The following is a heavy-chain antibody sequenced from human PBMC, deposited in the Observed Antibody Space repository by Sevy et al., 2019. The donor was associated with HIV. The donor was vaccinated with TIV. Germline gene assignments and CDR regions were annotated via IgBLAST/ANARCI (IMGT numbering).Heavy chain of an antibody. CDR3: ARDQQDYGSGSHYGMDV. J-gene: IGHJ6*02. CDR2: IWYDGSNK. V-gene: IGHV3-33*08. CDR1: GFTFSRYW. Sequence: GGSLRLSCAASGFTFSRYWMSWVRQAPGKGLEWVAVIWYDGSNKYYADSVKGRFTISRDNSKNTLYLQMNSLRAEDTAVYYCARDQQDYGSGSHYGMDVWGQGTTVTVSS. D-gene: IGHD3-10*01.